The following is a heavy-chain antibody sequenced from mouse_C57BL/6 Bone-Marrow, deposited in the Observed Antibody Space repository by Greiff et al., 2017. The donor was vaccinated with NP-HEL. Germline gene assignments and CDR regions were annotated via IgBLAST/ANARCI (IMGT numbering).Heavy chain of an antibody. V-gene: IGHV1-39*01. CDR2: INPNSGTT. J-gene: IGHJ1*03. Sequence: VQLQQSGPELVKPGASVKISCKASGYSFTDYNMNWVKQSNGKSLEWIGVINPNSGTTSYNQKFKGKATLTVDQSSSTAYMQLNSLTSEDSAVYYCASSGHYGSSYGYWYFDVWGTGTTVTVSS. CDR1: GYSFTDYN. CDR3: ASSGHYGSSYGYWYFDV. D-gene: IGHD1-1*01.